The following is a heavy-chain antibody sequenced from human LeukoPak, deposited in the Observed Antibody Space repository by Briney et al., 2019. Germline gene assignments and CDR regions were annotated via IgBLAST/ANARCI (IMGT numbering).Heavy chain of an antibody. J-gene: IGHJ4*02. CDR1: GLTLSYAW. V-gene: IGHV3-15*01. CDR2: IKSKSDGETT. Sequence: PGGSLRLSCAASGLTLSYAWMSWVRQAPGKGLEGVGRIKSKSDGETTDYASPVKGRFTISRDDSKNTLYLQMNSLKSDETAVYYCTTGNYWGQGTLVTVSS. CDR3: TTGNY.